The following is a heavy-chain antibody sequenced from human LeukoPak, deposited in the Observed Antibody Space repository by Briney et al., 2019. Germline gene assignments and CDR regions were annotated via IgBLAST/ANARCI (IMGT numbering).Heavy chain of an antibody. CDR1: GFTFSSYA. J-gene: IGHJ4*02. Sequence: GGSLRLSCAASGFTFSSYAMGWVRQAPGKGLEWVSAISGSGGSTYYADSVKGRFTISRDNSKNTLYLQMNSLRAEDTAVYYCAKVDDFWSGYFDYWGQGTLVTVSS. D-gene: IGHD3-3*01. CDR3: AKVDDFWSGYFDY. V-gene: IGHV3-23*01. CDR2: ISGSGGST.